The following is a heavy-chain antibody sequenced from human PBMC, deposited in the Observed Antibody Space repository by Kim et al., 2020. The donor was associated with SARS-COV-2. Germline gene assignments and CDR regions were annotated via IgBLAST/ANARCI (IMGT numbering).Heavy chain of an antibody. D-gene: IGHD3-22*01. CDR2: NK. CDR3: ARDQHGYFDY. J-gene: IGHJ4*02. Sequence: NKDYPDSVKTQFTITRDKYKNTLYLQMNSLRAEDTAVYYCARDQHGYFDYWGQGTLVTVSS. V-gene: IGHV3-30*01.